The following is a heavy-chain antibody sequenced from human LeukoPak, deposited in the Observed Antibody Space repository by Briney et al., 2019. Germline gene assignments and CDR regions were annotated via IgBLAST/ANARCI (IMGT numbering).Heavy chain of an antibody. V-gene: IGHV3-7*01. J-gene: IGHJ4*02. CDR2: IKYDGTYK. CDR1: GFTFGDYV. CDR3: ASSHDSSGND. Sequence: PGGSLRLSCTASGFTFGDYVMAWVRQAPGKGLEWVANIKYDGTYKFYADSVKGRFTISRDNAKNSLFLEMNSLRADDTAVYFCASSHDSSGNDWGQGTLVTVSS. D-gene: IGHD3-22*01.